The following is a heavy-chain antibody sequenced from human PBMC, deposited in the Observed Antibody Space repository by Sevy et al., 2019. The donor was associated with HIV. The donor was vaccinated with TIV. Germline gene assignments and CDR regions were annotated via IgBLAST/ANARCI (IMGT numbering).Heavy chain of an antibody. D-gene: IGHD6-13*01. CDR2: IYYSGST. CDR3: AAGGRSSSWYSRLNWFDP. J-gene: IGHJ5*02. Sequence: SETLSLTCTVSGGSISSSSYYWGWIRQPPGKGLEWIGSIYYSGSTYYNPSLKSRVTISVDTSKNQFSPKLSSVTAADTAVYYCAAGGRSSSWYSRLNWFDPWGQGTLVTVSS. V-gene: IGHV4-39*01. CDR1: GGSISSSSYY.